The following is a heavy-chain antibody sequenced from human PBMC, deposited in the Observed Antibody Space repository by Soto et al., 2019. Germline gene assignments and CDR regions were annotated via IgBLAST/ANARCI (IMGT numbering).Heavy chain of an antibody. V-gene: IGHV1-2*04. Sequence: ASVKVSCKASGYTFTGYYMHWVRQAPGQGLEWMGWINPDNGGTNYAQKFQDWVTMTRDTSNSTVYMELSRLRSDDTAVYYCAREVKYHYGSKSYAHFDYWGQGTLVTVSS. D-gene: IGHD3-10*01. CDR3: AREVKYHYGSKSYAHFDY. J-gene: IGHJ4*02. CDR2: INPDNGGT. CDR1: GYTFTGYY.